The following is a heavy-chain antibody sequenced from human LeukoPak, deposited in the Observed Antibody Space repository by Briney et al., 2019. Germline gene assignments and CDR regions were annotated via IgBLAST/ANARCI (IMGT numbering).Heavy chain of an antibody. CDR1: GYSFTSYW. V-gene: IGHV5-51*01. Sequence: GESLKTSCKGSGYSFTSYWIGWVRQMPGKGLGWMGIIYPGDSDTRYSPSFQGQVTISADKSISTAYLQWSSLEASDTAMYYCARNFDAQQIFDYWGQGTLVTVSS. J-gene: IGHJ4*02. D-gene: IGHD3-9*01. CDR2: IYPGDSDT. CDR3: ARNFDAQQIFDY.